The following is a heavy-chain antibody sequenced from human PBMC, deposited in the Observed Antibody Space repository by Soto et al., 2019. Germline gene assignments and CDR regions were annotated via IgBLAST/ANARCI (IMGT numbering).Heavy chain of an antibody. D-gene: IGHD5-12*01. CDR2: FYYTGIA. J-gene: IGHJ4*02. CDR1: GGSLTSYY. Sequence: QVQLQESGPGLVKPSETLSLTCTVSGGSLTSYYWSWIRQPPGKGLEWIGFFYYTGIARYNPSLKSRVTISVDTSKNQFSLKLTSVTAADTAIYYCARRIVSTEPFDYWGQGTLVTVSS. CDR3: ARRIVSTEPFDY. V-gene: IGHV4-59*08.